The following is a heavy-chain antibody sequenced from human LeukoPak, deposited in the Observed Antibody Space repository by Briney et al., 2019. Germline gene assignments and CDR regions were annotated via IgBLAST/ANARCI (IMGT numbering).Heavy chain of an antibody. D-gene: IGHD2-8*01. CDR1: GYTLTELS. Sequence: VASVKVSCKVSGYTLTELSMHWVRQAPGKGLEWMGGFDPEDGETIYAQKFQGRVTMTEDTSTDTAYMELSSLRSEDTAVYYCATGGVDLGFRWFDPWGQGTLVTVSS. CDR2: FDPEDGET. CDR3: ATGGVDLGFRWFDP. J-gene: IGHJ5*02. V-gene: IGHV1-24*01.